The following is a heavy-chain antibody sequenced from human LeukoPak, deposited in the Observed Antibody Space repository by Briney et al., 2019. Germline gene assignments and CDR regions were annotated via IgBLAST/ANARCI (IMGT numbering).Heavy chain of an antibody. Sequence: PGRSLRLSCAASGFTFSSYAMHWVRQAPGKGLEWVAVISYDGSNKYYADSVKGRFTISRDNSKNTLYLQMNSLRAEDTAVYYCARAHDIDDAFDIWGQGTMVTVSS. J-gene: IGHJ3*02. CDR2: ISYDGSNK. CDR3: ARAHDIDDAFDI. CDR1: GFTFSSYA. D-gene: IGHD3-9*01. V-gene: IGHV3-30*04.